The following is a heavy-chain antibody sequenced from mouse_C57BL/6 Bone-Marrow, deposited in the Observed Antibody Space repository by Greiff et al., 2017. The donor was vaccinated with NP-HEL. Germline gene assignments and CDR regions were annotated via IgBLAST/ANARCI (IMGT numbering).Heavy chain of an antibody. J-gene: IGHJ4*01. V-gene: IGHV1-15*01. Sequence: VQRVESGAELVRPGASVTLSCKASGYTFTDYEMHWVKQTPVHGLEWIGAIDPETGGTAYNQKFKGKAILTADKSSSTAYMELRSLTSEDSAVYYCTRIYYPYAMDYWGQGTSVTVSS. CDR2: IDPETGGT. CDR3: TRIYYPYAMDY. CDR1: GYTFTDYE. D-gene: IGHD1-1*01.